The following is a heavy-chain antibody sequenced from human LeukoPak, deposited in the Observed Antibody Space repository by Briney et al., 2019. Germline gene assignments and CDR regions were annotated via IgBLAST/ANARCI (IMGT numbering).Heavy chain of an antibody. CDR2: INAGNGNT. V-gene: IGHV1-3*01. J-gene: IGHJ3*02. CDR3: ARELGWRAFDI. CDR1: GYTFTSYG. Sequence: ASVKVSCKASGYTFTSYGISWVRQAPGQRLEWMGWINAGNGNTKYSQKFQGRVTITRDTSASTAYMELSSLRSEDTAVYYCARELGWRAFDIWGQGTMVTVSS. D-gene: IGHD2-2*03.